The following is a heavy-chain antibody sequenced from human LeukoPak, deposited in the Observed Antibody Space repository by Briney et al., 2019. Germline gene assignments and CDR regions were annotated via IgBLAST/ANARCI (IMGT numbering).Heavy chain of an antibody. CDR2: IYYSGST. CDR3: ARGDVVVTPVLAFGI. D-gene: IGHD2-21*02. Sequence: PSETLSLTCTVSGGSISSSTYYWGWIRQPPGKGLEWIGSIYYSGSTYYNPSLKSRVTISVDTSKNQFSLKLSSVTAADTAVYFCARGDVVVTPVLAFGIWGQGTVVTVSS. CDR1: GGSISSSTYY. J-gene: IGHJ3*02. V-gene: IGHV4-39*07.